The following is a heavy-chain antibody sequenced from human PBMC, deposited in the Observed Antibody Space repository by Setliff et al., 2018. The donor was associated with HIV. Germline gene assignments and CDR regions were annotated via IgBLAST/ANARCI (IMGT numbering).Heavy chain of an antibody. Sequence: GGPVKVSCKASGGTFSSYAISWVRQAPGQGLEWMGGIIPIFATANYAQKFQGRVTITADESTYTAYMELSSLRSEDTAVYYCASSIPTEQGPWFDPWGQGTLVTVSS. V-gene: IGHV1-69*13. J-gene: IGHJ5*02. D-gene: IGHD4-17*01. CDR2: IIPIFATA. CDR3: ASSIPTEQGPWFDP. CDR1: GGTFSSYA.